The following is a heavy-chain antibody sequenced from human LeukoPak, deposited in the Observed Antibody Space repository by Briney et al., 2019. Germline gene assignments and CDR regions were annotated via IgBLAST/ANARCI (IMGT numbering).Heavy chain of an antibody. CDR3: AKDPRHDAYFEY. Sequence: GSLRLSCSVSGFTLSYYGMHWVRQAPGKGPEWVAFIQFDGSNTYYADSVKGRFTISRDNSKAMLFLQMNSLRPEDTAVYYCAKDPRHDAYFEYWGQGTLVTVSS. V-gene: IGHV3-30*02. CDR2: IQFDGSNT. CDR1: GFTLSYYG. J-gene: IGHJ4*02.